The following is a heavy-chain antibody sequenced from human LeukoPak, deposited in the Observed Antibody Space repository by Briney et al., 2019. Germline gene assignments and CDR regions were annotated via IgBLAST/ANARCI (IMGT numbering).Heavy chain of an antibody. J-gene: IGHJ4*02. CDR3: GRRPAVDGPIDN. CDR2: ISSGTT. D-gene: IGHD3/OR15-3a*01. V-gene: IGHV4-4*07. Sequence: PSETLSLTCIVSGGSLHRSFWTWVRQPPGKGLQWIGRISSGTTDYSPSLKSRLTISIDTSMNRFSLRLASVTAADTAVYYCGRRPAVDGPIDNWGQGILVAVSS. CDR1: GGSLHRSF.